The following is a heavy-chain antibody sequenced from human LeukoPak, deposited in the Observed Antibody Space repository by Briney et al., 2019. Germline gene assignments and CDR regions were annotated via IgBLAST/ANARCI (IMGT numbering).Heavy chain of an antibody. D-gene: IGHD6-19*01. J-gene: IGHJ4*02. CDR3: ARALSGLIAVAEWVDY. CDR2: IKQDGSEK. CDR1: GFTFSSYW. Sequence: PGGSLRLSCAASGFTFSSYWMSWVRQAPGKGLEWVANIKQDGSEKYYVDSVEGRFTISRDNAKNSLYLQMNSLRAEDTAVYYCARALSGLIAVAEWVDYWGQGTLVTVSS. V-gene: IGHV3-7*01.